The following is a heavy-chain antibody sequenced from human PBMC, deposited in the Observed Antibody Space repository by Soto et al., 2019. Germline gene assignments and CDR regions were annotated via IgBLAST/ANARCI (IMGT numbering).Heavy chain of an antibody. CDR2: ISAYDGHT. CDR3: ARGQGEYCSGGSCYANYYYSGMDV. CDR1: GYTFTTYG. D-gene: IGHD2-15*01. J-gene: IGHJ6*02. Sequence: XSVKVSCKASGYTFTTYGITWVRQAPGQGLEWVGWISAYDGHTSYAQKLQDRVTMTTDTSTSTAYMDLRSLRSDDSAVYYCARGQGEYCSGGSCYANYYYSGMDVWGQGTTVTVSS. V-gene: IGHV1-18*01.